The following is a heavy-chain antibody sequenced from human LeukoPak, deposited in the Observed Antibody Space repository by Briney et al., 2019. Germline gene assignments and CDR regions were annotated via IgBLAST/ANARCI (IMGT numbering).Heavy chain of an antibody. V-gene: IGHV3-7*01. CDR2: IKQDGSEK. D-gene: IGHD3-9*01. J-gene: IGHJ4*02. Sequence: GGSLRLSCAASGFTFSSYAMHWVRQAPGKGLEWVANIKQDGSEKYYVDSVKGRFTISRDNAKNSLYLQMNSLRAEDTAVHYCARSVLRYFDTGADYWGQGTLVTVSS. CDR1: GFTFSSYA. CDR3: ARSVLRYFDTGADY.